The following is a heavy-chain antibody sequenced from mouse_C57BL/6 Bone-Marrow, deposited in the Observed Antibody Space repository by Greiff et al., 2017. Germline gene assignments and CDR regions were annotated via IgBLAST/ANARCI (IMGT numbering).Heavy chain of an antibody. CDR3: ASYYSNFYFDY. J-gene: IGHJ2*01. D-gene: IGHD2-5*01. CDR2: IHPSDSDT. CDR1: GYTFTSYW. V-gene: IGHV1-74*01. Sequence: QVQLQQPGAELVKPGASVKVSCKASGYTFTSYWMHWVKQRPGQGLEWIGRIHPSDSDTNYNQKFKGKATLTVDKSSSTAYMQLSSLTSEDSAVYYCASYYSNFYFDYWGQGTTLTVSS.